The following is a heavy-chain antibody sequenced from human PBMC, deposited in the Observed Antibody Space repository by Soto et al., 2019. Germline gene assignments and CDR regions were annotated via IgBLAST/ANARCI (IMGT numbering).Heavy chain of an antibody. Sequence: TGGSLRLSCAASGFTFSSYAMSWVRQAPGKGLEWVSAISGSGGSTYYADSVKGRFTISRDNSKNTLYLQMNSLRAEDTAVYYCAKRITMIVVVSFDYWGQGTLVTVSS. CDR1: GFTFSSYA. D-gene: IGHD3-22*01. V-gene: IGHV3-23*01. CDR2: ISGSGGST. CDR3: AKRITMIVVVSFDY. J-gene: IGHJ4*02.